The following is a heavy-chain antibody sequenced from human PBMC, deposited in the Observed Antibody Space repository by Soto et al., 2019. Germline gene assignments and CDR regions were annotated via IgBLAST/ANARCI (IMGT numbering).Heavy chain of an antibody. CDR1: GFTFSNAW. CDR2: IKSKADGGTT. CDR3: TSGLGYNWYIGTPLDC. V-gene: IGHV3-15*01. D-gene: IGHD1-20*01. Sequence: EVRLVESGGGLVNPGGSLRLSCAASGFTFSNAWMSWVRQAPGKGLEWVGRIKSKADGGTTDYAAPVKGRFTISRDDSKKTLYLQMNSLKTEDTAVYYCTSGLGYNWYIGTPLDCWGQGTLVTVSS. J-gene: IGHJ4*02.